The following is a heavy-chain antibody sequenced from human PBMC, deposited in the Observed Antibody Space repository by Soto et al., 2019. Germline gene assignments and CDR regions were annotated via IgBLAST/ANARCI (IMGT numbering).Heavy chain of an antibody. CDR2: INHSGST. Sequence: QVQLQQWGAGLLKPSETLSLTRAVYGGSVSGYYWSWIRQHPGKGLEWIGEINHSGSTNYNPSLKRRVTIPVDTSKNQSSLRLSSVTAACTAVSYWAKGAGIAVAGKYGYLSNWGQGTLVTVSS. J-gene: IGHJ4*02. V-gene: IGHV4-34*01. D-gene: IGHD6-19*01. CDR1: GGSVSGYY. CDR3: AKGAGIAVAGKYGYLSN.